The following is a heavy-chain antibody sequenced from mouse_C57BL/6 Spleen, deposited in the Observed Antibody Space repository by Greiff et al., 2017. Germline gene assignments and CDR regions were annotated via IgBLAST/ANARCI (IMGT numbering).Heavy chain of an antibody. CDR3: AREGSGYVSWFAY. Sequence: EVKVVESGGGLVKSGGSLKLSCAASGFTFSSYAMSWVRQTPEKRLEWVATISDGGSYTYYPDNVKGRFTISRDNAKNNLYLQMSHLKSEDTAMYYCAREGSGYVSWFAYWGQGTLVTVSA. CDR2: ISDGGSYT. CDR1: GFTFSSYA. V-gene: IGHV5-4*01. D-gene: IGHD3-2*02. J-gene: IGHJ3*01.